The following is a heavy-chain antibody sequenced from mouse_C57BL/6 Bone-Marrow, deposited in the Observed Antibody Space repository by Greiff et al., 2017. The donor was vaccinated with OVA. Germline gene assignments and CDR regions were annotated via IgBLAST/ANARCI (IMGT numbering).Heavy chain of an antibody. CDR3: ARFDYDGGYYAMDY. CDR1: GYTFTSYT. CDR2: INPSSGDT. V-gene: IGHV1-4*01. D-gene: IGHD2-4*01. J-gene: IGHJ4*01. Sequence: VQLQQSGAELARPGASVKMSCKASGYTFTSYTMHWVKQRPGQGLEWMGDINPSSGDTKYNQKFKDKATLTEDKSSSPASMQLSSRTSEDSAVYYCARFDYDGGYYAMDYWGQGTSVTVSS.